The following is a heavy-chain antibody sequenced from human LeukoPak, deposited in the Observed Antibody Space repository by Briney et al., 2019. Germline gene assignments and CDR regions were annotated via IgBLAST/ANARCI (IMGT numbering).Heavy chain of an antibody. CDR3: ARVHYYDSSGYYA. CDR1: GFTFSSYN. Sequence: PGGSLRLSCAASGFTFSSYNMNWVRQAPGKGLEWVSSISSSSSYIYYADSVKGRFTISRDNAKNSLYLQMNSLRAEDTAVYHCARVHYYDSSGYYAWGQGTLVTVSS. D-gene: IGHD3-22*01. V-gene: IGHV3-21*01. CDR2: ISSSSSYI. J-gene: IGHJ5*02.